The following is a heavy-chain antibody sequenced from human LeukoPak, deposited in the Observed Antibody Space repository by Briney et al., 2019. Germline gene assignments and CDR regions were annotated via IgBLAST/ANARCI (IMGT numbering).Heavy chain of an antibody. CDR1: GGSISSYY. V-gene: IGHV4-59*01. D-gene: IGHD3-22*01. CDR2: IYYSGST. Sequence: SETLSLTCTVSGGSISSYYWSWIRQPPGKGLEWIGYIYYSGSTNYNPSLKSRVTISVDTSKNQLSLKLSSVTAADTAVYYCARSAGDSRGYYYVPFDYWGQGTLVTVSS. CDR3: ARSAGDSRGYYYVPFDY. J-gene: IGHJ4*02.